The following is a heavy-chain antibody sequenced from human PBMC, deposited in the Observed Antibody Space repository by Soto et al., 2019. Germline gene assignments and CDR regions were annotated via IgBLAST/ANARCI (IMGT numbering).Heavy chain of an antibody. J-gene: IGHJ6*02. V-gene: IGHV4-59*12. Sequence: PSETLSLTCTVSGGSISSYYWSWIRQPPGKGLEWIGYIYYSGSTNYNPSLKSRVTISVDTSKNQFSLKLSSVTAADTAVYYCAREKVYCSSTSCYIHYYYYYGMDVWGQGTTVTVSS. CDR2: IYYSGST. D-gene: IGHD2-2*02. CDR3: AREKVYCSSTSCYIHYYYYYGMDV. CDR1: GGSISSYY.